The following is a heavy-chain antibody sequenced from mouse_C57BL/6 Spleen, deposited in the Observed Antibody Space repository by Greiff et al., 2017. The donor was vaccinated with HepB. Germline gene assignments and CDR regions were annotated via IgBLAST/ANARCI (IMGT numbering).Heavy chain of an antibody. Sequence: QVQLQQSGPELVKPGASVKLSCKASGYTFTSYDINWVKQRPGQGLEWIGWIYPRDGSTKYNEKVKGKATLTVDTSSSTAYMELHSLTSEDSAVYFCARRGEYYAMDYWGQGTSVTVSS. V-gene: IGHV1-85*01. CDR3: ARRGEYYAMDY. CDR2: IYPRDGST. J-gene: IGHJ4*01. CDR1: GYTFTSYD.